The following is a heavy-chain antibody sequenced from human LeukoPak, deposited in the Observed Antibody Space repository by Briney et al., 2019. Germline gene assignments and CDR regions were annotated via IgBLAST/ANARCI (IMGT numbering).Heavy chain of an antibody. CDR3: ASGIVVVVAATRYSYYYYGMDV. D-gene: IGHD2-15*01. CDR1: GGSFSGYY. CDR2: INHSGST. V-gene: IGHV4-34*01. Sequence: SETLSLTCAVYGGSFSGYYWSWIRQPPGKGLEWIGEINHSGSTNYNPSLKSRVTISVDTSKNQFSLKLSSVTAADTAVYYCASGIVVVVAATRYSYYYYGMDVWGQGTTVTVSS. J-gene: IGHJ6*02.